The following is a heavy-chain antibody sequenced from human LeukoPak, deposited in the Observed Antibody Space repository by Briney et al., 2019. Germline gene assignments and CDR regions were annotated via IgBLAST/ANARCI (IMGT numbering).Heavy chain of an antibody. Sequence: GGSLRLSCAASGFTFSSYGMHWVRQAPGKGLEWVAFIRYDGSNKYYADSVKGRFTISRDNSKNTLYLQMNSLRAEDTAVYYCAKDRVNYDSHGDYYYYMDVWGKGTTVTVSS. V-gene: IGHV3-30*02. CDR3: AKDRVNYDSHGDYYYYMDV. D-gene: IGHD3-22*01. J-gene: IGHJ6*03. CDR1: GFTFSSYG. CDR2: IRYDGSNK.